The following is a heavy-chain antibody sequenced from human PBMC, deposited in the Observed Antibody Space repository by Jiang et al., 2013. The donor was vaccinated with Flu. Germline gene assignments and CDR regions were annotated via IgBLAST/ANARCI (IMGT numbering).Heavy chain of an antibody. J-gene: IGHJ6*02. CDR3: AAAPARPSQDFGRESPLYYGMDV. CDR1: GFNFISSA. CDR2: IVIGTGNT. Sequence: GAEVKKPGTSVKVSCKASGFNFISSAVQWVRQARGQRPEWIGWIVIGTGNTNYAQKFQERVTITRDMSTTTAYMELSSLTSEDTAVYYCAAAPARPSQDFGRESPLYYGMDVWGQG. V-gene: IGHV1-58*01. D-gene: IGHD2-15*01.